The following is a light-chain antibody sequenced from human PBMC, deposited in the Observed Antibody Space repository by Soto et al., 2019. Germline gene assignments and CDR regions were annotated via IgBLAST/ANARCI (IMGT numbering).Light chain of an antibody. CDR1: QSVNTN. CDR3: QQYHNWPPA. V-gene: IGKV3-15*01. CDR2: GAS. J-gene: IGKJ1*01. Sequence: TVMTQSPATLSVSPGERVILSCRASQSVNTNLAWYQQKPGQGPRLLVYGASTRATGIPARFSGSGSGTEFALTISSPQSEDFAVYHCQQYHNWPPAFGQGTKVEMK.